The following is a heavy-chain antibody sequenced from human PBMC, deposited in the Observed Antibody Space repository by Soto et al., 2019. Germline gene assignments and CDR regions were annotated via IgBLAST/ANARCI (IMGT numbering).Heavy chain of an antibody. CDR3: AGDPDSHYNDSHASSYP. CDR1: GGTFSTYT. J-gene: IGHJ5*02. V-gene: IGHV1-69*08. Sequence: QVQLVQSGAEVKKPGSSVKVSCKASGGTFSTYTITWVRQAPGQGLEWMGRIIPIIGIINYAQKFQGRVTIGADXXXGXXYLELTGLRSDDTAVYYCAGDPDSHYNDSHASSYPWGQGTLVTVSS. CDR2: IIPIIGII. D-gene: IGHD4-4*01.